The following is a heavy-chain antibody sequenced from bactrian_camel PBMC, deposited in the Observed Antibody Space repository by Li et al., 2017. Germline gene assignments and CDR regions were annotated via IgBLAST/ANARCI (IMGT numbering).Heavy chain of an antibody. D-gene: IGHD1*01. CDR1: GFTFDNYY. Sequence: VQLVESGGDLVRPGRSLRIACAASGFTFDNYYIHWVRQAQGKGLEWVSAINSGGGSTYYADSVKGRFTISRDNAKNTLYLQLNSLKTDDTAVYFCATAYQITVRDHCAYRGQGTQVTVS. CDR3: ATAYQITVRDHCAY. V-gene: IGHV3S40*01. J-gene: IGHJ4*01. CDR2: INSGGGST.